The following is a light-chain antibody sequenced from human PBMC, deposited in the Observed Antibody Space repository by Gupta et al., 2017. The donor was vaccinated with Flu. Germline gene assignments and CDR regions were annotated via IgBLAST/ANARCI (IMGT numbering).Light chain of an antibody. CDR3: QQRSNGPPSLS. CDR2: DAS. V-gene: IGKV3-11*01. J-gene: IGKJ4*01. Sequence: EIVLTHSPATLSLSPGESATLSCRASQSVGSYIAWYQQKPGQAPGLLIYDASNRATGFPARFSGSGSETDFTLTISSLEPEDSAVYYCQQRSNGPPSLSFGGGTKVEIK. CDR1: QSVGSY.